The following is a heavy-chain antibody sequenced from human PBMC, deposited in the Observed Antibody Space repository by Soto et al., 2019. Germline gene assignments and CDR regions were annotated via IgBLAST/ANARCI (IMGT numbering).Heavy chain of an antibody. D-gene: IGHD3-3*01. V-gene: IGHV1-18*01. CDR1: GYTFTSYG. CDR3: ARGGWSYYDFWSSDYYYYYYMDV. J-gene: IGHJ6*03. Sequence: ASVKVSCKASGYTFTSYGISWVRQAPGQGLERMGWISAYNGNTNYAQKLQGRVTMTTDTSTSTAYMELRSLRSDDTAVYYCARGGWSYYDFWSSDYYYYYYMDVWGKGTTVTVSS. CDR2: ISAYNGNT.